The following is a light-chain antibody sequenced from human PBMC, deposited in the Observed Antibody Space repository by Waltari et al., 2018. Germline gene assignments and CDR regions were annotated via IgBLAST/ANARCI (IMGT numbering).Light chain of an antibody. CDR3: SSYTSSSTLV. J-gene: IGLJ3*02. CDR2: DVS. Sequence: QSALTQPASVSGSPGQSITISCTGTSSDVGGYNYVSWYQQHPGKAPKLMIYDVSNRPPGVSNRFSGSKSGTTASLTISGLQAEDEADYHCSSYTSSSTLVFGGGTKLTVL. V-gene: IGLV2-14*03. CDR1: SSDVGGYNY.